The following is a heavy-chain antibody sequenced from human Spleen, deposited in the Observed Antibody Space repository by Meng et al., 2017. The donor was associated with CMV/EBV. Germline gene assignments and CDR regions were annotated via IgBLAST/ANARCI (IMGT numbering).Heavy chain of an antibody. Sequence: GGSLRLSCAASGFTISSNYMSWVRQAPGKGLEWVSVIYSGGTTYYADSVKGRFTISRDNSKNTLYLQMNSLRDEDTAVYYCARAFDFDYWGQGTLVTSPQ. D-gene: IGHD2/OR15-2a*01. J-gene: IGHJ4*02. CDR1: GFTISSNY. V-gene: IGHV3-53*01. CDR2: IYSGGTT. CDR3: ARAFDFDY.